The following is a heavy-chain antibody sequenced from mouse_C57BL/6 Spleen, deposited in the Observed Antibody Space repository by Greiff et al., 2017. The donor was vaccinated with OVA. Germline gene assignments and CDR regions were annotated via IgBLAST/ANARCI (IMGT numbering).Heavy chain of an antibody. D-gene: IGHD2-4*01. J-gene: IGHJ4*01. CDR3: ARDYPYDYKGAMDY. CDR1: GYSITSGYY. Sequence: VQLQQSGPGLVKPSQSLSLTCSVTGYSITSGYYWNWIRQFPGNKLEWMGYISYDGSNNYNPSLKNRISITRDTSKNQFFLKLNSVTTEDTATYYCARDYPYDYKGAMDYWGQGTSVTVSS. V-gene: IGHV3-6*01. CDR2: ISYDGSN.